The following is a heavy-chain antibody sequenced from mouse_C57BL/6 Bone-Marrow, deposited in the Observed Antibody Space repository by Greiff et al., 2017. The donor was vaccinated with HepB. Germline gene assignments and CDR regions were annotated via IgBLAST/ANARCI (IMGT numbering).Heavy chain of an antibody. J-gene: IGHJ3*01. CDR3: TDPSWFAY. V-gene: IGHV6-3*01. Sequence: EVQLQQSGGGLVQPGGSMILSCVASGFTFSNYWMNWVRQSPEKGLEWVAQIRLKSDNYATLYAESVKGRFTISRDDSKTSVYLQMNNLRAEDTGSYYCTDPSWFAYWGQGTLVTVSA. CDR2: IRLKSDNYAT. CDR1: GFTFSNYW.